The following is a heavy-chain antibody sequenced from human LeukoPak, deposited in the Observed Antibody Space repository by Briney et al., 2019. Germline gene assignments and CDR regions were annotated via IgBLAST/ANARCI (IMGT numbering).Heavy chain of an antibody. CDR3: ARVRSDYSSSSPPDY. J-gene: IGHJ4*02. Sequence: PGGSLRLSCAASGFTVSSNYMSWVRQAPGKGLEWVSVIYSGGSTYYADSVKGRFTISRDNSKNTLYLQMNSLRAEDTAIYFCARVRSDYSSSSPPDYWGQGTPVTVSS. CDR1: GFTVSSNY. CDR2: IYSGGST. V-gene: IGHV3-66*01. D-gene: IGHD6-6*01.